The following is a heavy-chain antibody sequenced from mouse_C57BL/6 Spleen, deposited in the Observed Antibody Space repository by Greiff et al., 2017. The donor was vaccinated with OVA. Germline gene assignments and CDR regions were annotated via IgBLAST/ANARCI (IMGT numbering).Heavy chain of an antibody. CDR3: ARGRDDGYPWFAY. D-gene: IGHD2-3*01. CDR1: GYAFSSSW. V-gene: IGHV1-82*01. Sequence: QVQLKQSGPELVKPGASVKISCKASGYAFSSSWMNWVKQRPGKGLEWIGRIYPGDGDTNYNGKFKGKATLTADKSSSTAYMQLSSLTSEDSAVYFCARGRDDGYPWFAYWGQGTLVTVSA. J-gene: IGHJ3*01. CDR2: IYPGDGDT.